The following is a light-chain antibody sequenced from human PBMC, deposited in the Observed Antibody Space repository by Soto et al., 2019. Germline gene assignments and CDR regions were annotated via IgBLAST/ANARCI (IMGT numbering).Light chain of an antibody. CDR2: AAS. V-gene: IGKV1-39*01. CDR3: QQSYSSPYT. CDR1: QSISRN. Sequence: DIQMTQSTSSLSASVGDRVTITCRAGQSISRNLNWYQQKPGEAPKLLIYAASSLQSGVPLRFSGSGSGTDFTLTINSLKPADFATYYCQQSYSSPYTFGQGTQLEIK. J-gene: IGKJ2*01.